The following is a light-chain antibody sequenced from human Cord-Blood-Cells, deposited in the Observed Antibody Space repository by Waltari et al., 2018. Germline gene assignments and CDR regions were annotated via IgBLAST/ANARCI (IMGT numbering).Light chain of an antibody. V-gene: IGLV3-19*01. Sequence: SSELTQDPAVSVALGQTVRITCQGDSLRSYYASWYQQKPGKAPVLVIHGKNTRPSAIPHRFSGSRSGNTASFTITGAQAEDEADYYCNSRDSSGNHWVFGGGTKLTVL. CDR2: GKN. J-gene: IGLJ3*02. CDR3: NSRDSSGNHWV. CDR1: SLRSYY.